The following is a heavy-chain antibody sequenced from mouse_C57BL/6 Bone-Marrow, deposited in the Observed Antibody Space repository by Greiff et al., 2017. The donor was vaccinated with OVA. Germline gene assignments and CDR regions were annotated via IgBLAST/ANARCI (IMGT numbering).Heavy chain of an antibody. J-gene: IGHJ4*01. CDR3: ARAVVATDAMDY. CDR1: GYTFTDYN. CDR2: INPNNGGT. D-gene: IGHD1-1*01. Sequence: EVQLQQSGPELVKPGASVKIPCKASGYTFTDYNMDWVKQSHGKSLEWIGDINPNNGGTIYNQKFKGKATLTVDKSSSTAYMELRSLTSEDTAVYYCARAVVATDAMDYWGQGTSVTVSS. V-gene: IGHV1-18*01.